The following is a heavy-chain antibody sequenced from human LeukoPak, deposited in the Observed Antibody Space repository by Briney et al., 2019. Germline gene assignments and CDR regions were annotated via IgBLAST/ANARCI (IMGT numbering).Heavy chain of an antibody. Sequence: SETLSLTCTVSGGSISNSFYYWGWIRQPPGKGLEWIGSINYSGSTYYNPSLKSRVTISVDTSKNQFSLKLSSVTAADTAVYYCARGWASLMGPFDYWGQGTLVTVSS. V-gene: IGHV4-39*01. CDR1: GGSISNSFYY. J-gene: IGHJ4*02. CDR2: INYSGST. CDR3: ARGWASLMGPFDY. D-gene: IGHD2-8*01.